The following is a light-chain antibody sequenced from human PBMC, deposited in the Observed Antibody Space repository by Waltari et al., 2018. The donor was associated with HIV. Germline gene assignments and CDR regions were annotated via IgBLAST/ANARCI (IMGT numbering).Light chain of an antibody. CDR1: SSYVGGYTY. CDR3: CSYAGSSIPVV. CDR2: DVT. J-gene: IGLJ3*02. Sequence: HSALTQPASVSGSPGQSITISCPGPSSYVGGYTYVLWDQQHPGKAPKRMIYDVTKRPSGVSNRFSGSKSGNTASLTISGLQAEDEADYYCCSYAGSSIPVVFGGGTKLTVL. V-gene: IGLV2-23*02.